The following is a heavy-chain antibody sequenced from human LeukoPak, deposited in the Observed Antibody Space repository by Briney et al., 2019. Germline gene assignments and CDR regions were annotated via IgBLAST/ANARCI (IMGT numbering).Heavy chain of an antibody. J-gene: IGHJ4*02. V-gene: IGHV1-46*01. CDR3: ARDKRGETTGGDYSFDY. CDR2: INPSGFTT. Sequence: EASVKVSCKASGYTFTNYYIHWVRQAPGQGLECMVIINPSGFTTRYAQNFQLRVTMTRDTTTRTAYIDLRSLRYDDTAVYYCARDKRGETTGGDYSFDYWGRGTLVTVSS. CDR1: GYTFTNYY. D-gene: IGHD4-11*01.